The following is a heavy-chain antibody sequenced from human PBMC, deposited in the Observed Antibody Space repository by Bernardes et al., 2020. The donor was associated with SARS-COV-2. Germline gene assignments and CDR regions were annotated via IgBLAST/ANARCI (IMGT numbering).Heavy chain of an antibody. CDR1: GFNFTGSA. CDR3: TGDYLY. J-gene: IGHJ4*02. D-gene: IGHD4-17*01. CDR2: IRSKPKGYAT. V-gene: IGHV3-73*01. Sequence: GSLRLSCAASGFNFTGSAIQWVRQPSGKGLEWIVRIRSKPKGYATTYAASLKGRFVISRDDSRNTAYLQIHRLKIEDTAVYYCTGDYLYWDQGTLVSVSS.